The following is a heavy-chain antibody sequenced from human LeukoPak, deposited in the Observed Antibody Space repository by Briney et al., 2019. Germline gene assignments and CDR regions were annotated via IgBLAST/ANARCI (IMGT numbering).Heavy chain of an antibody. CDR1: GYSISSSSW. D-gene: IGHD6-13*01. V-gene: IGHV4-28*01. J-gene: IGHJ3*02. CDR3: ARSGVFTGYDAFDI. CDR2: IYYRGST. Sequence: PSETLSLTCAVSGYSISSSSWWGWIRQPPGKGLEWIGYIYYRGSTNYNPSLKSRVTISVDTSKNQYSLKLSSVTAADTAVYYCARSGVFTGYDAFDIWGQGTRVTVSS.